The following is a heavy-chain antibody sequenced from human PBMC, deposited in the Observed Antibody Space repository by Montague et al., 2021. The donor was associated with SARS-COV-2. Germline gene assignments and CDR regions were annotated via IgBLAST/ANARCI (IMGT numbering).Heavy chain of an antibody. CDR1: GFSLSTSGVG. D-gene: IGHD3-3*02. Sequence: PALVKPTQTLTLTCTFSGFSLSTSGVGVGWIRQPPGKALEWLALIYWDDDKRYSPSLKSRLTITKDISKNQMVLTMTNMDPVDTATYYCAHRPLLALKGQFDYWGQGTLVTVSS. CDR3: AHRPLLALKGQFDY. CDR2: IYWDDDK. J-gene: IGHJ4*02. V-gene: IGHV2-5*02.